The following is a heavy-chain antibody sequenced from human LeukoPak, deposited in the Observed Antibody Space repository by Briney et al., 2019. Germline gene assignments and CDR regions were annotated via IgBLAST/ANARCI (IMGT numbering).Heavy chain of an antibody. V-gene: IGHV3-23*01. CDR2: LVVTGGAT. Sequence: GGSLRLSCAASGFTFRNFAMSWVRQVPGKGLEWLSTLVVTGGATYYADSVTGRFIISRDNSKNTLYLQMNSLTVEDTAVYYCAKDDGGEYHLFDSWGQGTLVTVSS. CDR1: GFTFRNFA. D-gene: IGHD3-16*01. J-gene: IGHJ4*02. CDR3: AKDDGGEYHLFDS.